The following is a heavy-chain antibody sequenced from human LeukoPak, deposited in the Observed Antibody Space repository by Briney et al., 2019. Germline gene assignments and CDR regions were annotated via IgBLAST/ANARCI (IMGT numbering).Heavy chain of an antibody. CDR2: ISGSGHDI. CDR3: GTHAGRTGSDD. CDR1: GFIFSGYY. Sequence: PGGSLRLSCATSGFIFSGYYMSWIRQAPGKGLEWVSYISGSGHDISYADSVKGRFTISRDNAKGSLYLQMNSLPAADTAVYYCGTHAGRTGSDDWGQGTLVTVSS. J-gene: IGHJ4*02. D-gene: IGHD3/OR15-3a*01. V-gene: IGHV3-11*01.